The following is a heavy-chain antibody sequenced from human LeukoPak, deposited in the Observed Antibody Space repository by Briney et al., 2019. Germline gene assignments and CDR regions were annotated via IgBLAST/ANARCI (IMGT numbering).Heavy chain of an antibody. V-gene: IGHV3-30*03. CDR2: ISYDGSNK. CDR3: ALGGYFDWLSFDY. D-gene: IGHD3-9*01. Sequence: GGSLRLSCAASGFTFSSYGMHWVRQAPGKGLEWVAVISYDGSNKYYADSVKGRFTISRDNSKNTLYLQMNSLRAEDTAVYYCALGGYFDWLSFDYWGQGTLVTVSS. J-gene: IGHJ4*02. CDR1: GFTFSSYG.